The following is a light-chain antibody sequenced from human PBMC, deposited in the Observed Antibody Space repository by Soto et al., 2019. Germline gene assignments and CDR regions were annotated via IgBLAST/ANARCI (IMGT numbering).Light chain of an antibody. CDR2: AAS. J-gene: IGKJ3*01. CDR3: QQPNSFPFT. V-gene: IGKV1-9*01. CDR1: QGISSY. Sequence: DIQLTQSPPFLSASVGDRVTISCRASQGISSYLAWYQQKPGKAPKLLIYAASTLQSGVPSRFTGSGSGTEFTLAISSLQPEDFATYYCQQPNSFPFTFGPGTKVDIK.